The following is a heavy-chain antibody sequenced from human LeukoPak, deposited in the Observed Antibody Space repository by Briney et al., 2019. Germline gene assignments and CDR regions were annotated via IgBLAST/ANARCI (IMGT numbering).Heavy chain of an antibody. CDR1: GGSFSGYY. J-gene: IGHJ6*03. Sequence: SETLSLTCAVYGGSFSGYYWSWIRQPPGKGLEWIGEINHSGSTNYNPSLKSRVTISVDTSKNQFSLKLISVTAADTAVYYCAREYYDFWSGYYSYYYMDVWGKGTTVTVSS. CDR2: INHSGST. V-gene: IGHV4-34*01. CDR3: AREYYDFWSGYYSYYYMDV. D-gene: IGHD3-3*01.